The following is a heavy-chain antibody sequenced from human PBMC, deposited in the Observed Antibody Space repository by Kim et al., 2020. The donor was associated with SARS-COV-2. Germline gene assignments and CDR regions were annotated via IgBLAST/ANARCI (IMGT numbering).Heavy chain of an antibody. V-gene: IGHV3-21*01. Sequence: GGSLRLSCAASGFTFSSYSMNWVRQAPGKGLEWVSSISSSSSYIYYADSVKGRFTISRDNAKNSLYLQMNSLRAEDTAVYYCARAGRYCSGGSCYSAYYYGMDVWGQGTTVTVSS. CDR1: GFTFSSYS. CDR3: ARAGRYCSGGSCYSAYYYGMDV. CDR2: ISSSSSYI. J-gene: IGHJ6*02. D-gene: IGHD2-15*01.